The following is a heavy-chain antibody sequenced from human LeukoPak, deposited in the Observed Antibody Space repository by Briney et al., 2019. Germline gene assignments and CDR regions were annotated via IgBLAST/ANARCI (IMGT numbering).Heavy chain of an antibody. CDR2: INPDGSHK. CDR1: GFTFYRDW. V-gene: IGHV3-7*03. CDR3: ARHDCSSANCPLDY. D-gene: IGHD2-2*01. J-gene: IGHJ4*02. Sequence: PGGSLRLSCAASGFTFYRDWMTWVRQAPGKGLEWVANINPDGSHKYYIDSVKGRLTISRDNAKNSLSLQMNSLRAEDTALYYCARHDCSSANCPLDYWGQGTLVAVSS.